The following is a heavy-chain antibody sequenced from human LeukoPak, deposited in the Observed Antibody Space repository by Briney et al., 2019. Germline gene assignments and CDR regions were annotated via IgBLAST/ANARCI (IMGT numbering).Heavy chain of an antibody. D-gene: IGHD4-17*01. V-gene: IGHV3-53*01. CDR2: IYSGGST. CDR1: GFTVSSNY. J-gene: IGHJ6*03. CDR3: ARDSTVTKGNYYYMDV. Sequence: AGGSLRLSCAASGFTVSSNYMSWVRQAPGKGLEWVSVIYSGGSTYYADPVKGRFTISRDNSKNTLYLQMNSLRAEDTAVYYCARDSTVTKGNYYYMDVWGKGTTVTISS.